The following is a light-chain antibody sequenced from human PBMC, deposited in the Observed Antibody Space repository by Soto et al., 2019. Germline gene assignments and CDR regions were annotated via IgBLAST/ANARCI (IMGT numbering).Light chain of an antibody. CDR3: QSYDSSLSGYV. CDR2: GNN. V-gene: IGLV1-40*01. J-gene: IGLJ1*01. CDR1: SSNIGAGYD. Sequence: QSVLTQPPSVSGAPGQRVTISCTGSSSNIGAGYDVHWYQQLPGTAPKLLIYGNNNRPSGVPDRFSGSTSGTSASLAITGVQAEDEADYYCQSYDSSLSGYVFGTGTKLTVL.